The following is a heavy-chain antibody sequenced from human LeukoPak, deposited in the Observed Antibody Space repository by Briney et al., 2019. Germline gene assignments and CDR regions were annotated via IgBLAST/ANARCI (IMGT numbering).Heavy chain of an antibody. CDR1: GGSISSYY. CDR3: AGASYDSSGVH. CDR2: IYYSGST. D-gene: IGHD3-22*01. V-gene: IGHV4-59*01. Sequence: PSETLSLTCTVSGGSISSYYWSWIRQPPGKGLEWIGYIYYSGSTNYNPSLKSRVTISVDTSKNQFSLKLSSVTAADTAVYYCAGASYDSSGVHWGQGTLVTVAS. J-gene: IGHJ4*02.